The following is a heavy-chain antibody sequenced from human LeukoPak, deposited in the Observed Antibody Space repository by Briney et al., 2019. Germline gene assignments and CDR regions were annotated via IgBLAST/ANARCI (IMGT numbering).Heavy chain of an antibody. CDR1: GGSFSGHY. Sequence: SETLSLTCAVYGGSFSGHYWSWTPKPPGKGLEWIGEINRGGSTNYNPSLKNRVTMSVDTSKNQFSLRLSSVTAADTAVYYCARGYASGSYYEYWGQGTLVTVSS. D-gene: IGHD3-10*01. J-gene: IGHJ4*02. CDR3: ARGYASGSYYEY. V-gene: IGHV4-34*01. CDR2: INRGGST.